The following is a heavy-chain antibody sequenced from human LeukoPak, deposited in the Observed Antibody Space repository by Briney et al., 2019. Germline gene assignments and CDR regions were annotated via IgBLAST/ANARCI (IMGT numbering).Heavy chain of an antibody. CDR3: ARVRPPYYYDSSGTYAFDI. CDR2: INHSGST. V-gene: IGHV4-34*01. J-gene: IGHJ3*02. D-gene: IGHD3-22*01. CDR1: GRSFSGYY. Sequence: PSETLSLTCAVYGRSFSGYYWSWIRQPPGKGLEWIGEINHSGSTNYNPSLKSRVNISVDTSKNQFSLKLSSVTAADTAVYYCARVRPPYYYDSSGTYAFDIWGQGTMVTVSS.